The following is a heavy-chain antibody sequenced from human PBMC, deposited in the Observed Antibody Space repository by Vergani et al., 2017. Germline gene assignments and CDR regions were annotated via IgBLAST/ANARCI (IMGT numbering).Heavy chain of an antibody. CDR1: GFTFSSYS. CDR3: ARDNYGGNSFADAFDI. J-gene: IGHJ3*02. V-gene: IGHV3-21*01. Sequence: EVQLLESGGGLVQPGGSLRLSCAASGFTFSSYSMNWVRQAPGKGLEWVSSISSSSSYIYYADSVKGRFTISRDNAKNSLYLQMNSLRAEDTAVYYCARDNYGGNSFADAFDIWGQGTMVTVSS. CDR2: ISSSSSYI. D-gene: IGHD4-23*01.